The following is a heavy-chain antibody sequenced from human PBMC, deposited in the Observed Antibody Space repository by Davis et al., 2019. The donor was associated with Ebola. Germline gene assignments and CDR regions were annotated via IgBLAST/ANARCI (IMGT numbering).Heavy chain of an antibody. CDR3: ARDQASYNWNDAVPDWFDP. D-gene: IGHD1-1*01. CDR2: IIPIFGTA. CDR1: GGTFSSYA. Sequence: SVKVSCKASGGTFSSYAISWVRQAPGQGLEWMGGIIPIFGTANYAQKFQGRVTITADESTSTAYMELRSLRSDDTAVYYCARDQASYNWNDAVPDWFDPWGQGTLVTVSS. J-gene: IGHJ5*02. V-gene: IGHV1-69*13.